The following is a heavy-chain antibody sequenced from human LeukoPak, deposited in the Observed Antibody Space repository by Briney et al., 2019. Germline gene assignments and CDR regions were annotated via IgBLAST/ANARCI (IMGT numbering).Heavy chain of an antibody. CDR2: ISSSSTI. Sequence: PGGSLRLSCAASGFTFSTYSMNWVHQAPGKGLEWVSYISSSSTIYYADSVKGRFTISRDNVKNSLYLQMNSLRAEDTAVYYCASAIVGATGFWGQGTLVTVSS. V-gene: IGHV3-48*01. CDR3: ASAIVGATGF. D-gene: IGHD1-26*01. CDR1: GFTFSTYS. J-gene: IGHJ4*02.